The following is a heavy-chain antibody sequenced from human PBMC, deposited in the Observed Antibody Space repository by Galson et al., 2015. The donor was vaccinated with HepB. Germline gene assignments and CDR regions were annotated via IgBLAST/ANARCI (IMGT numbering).Heavy chain of an antibody. CDR3: ARSPGGTYYYGSGSRRDGRYYFDY. Sequence: ETLSLTCAVYGGSFSGYYWSWIRQPPGKGLEWIGEINHSGGTNYNPSLKSRVTISVDTSKNQFSLKLSSVTAADTAVYYCARSPGGTYYYGSGSRRDGRYYFDYWGQGTLVTVSS. CDR1: GGSFSGYY. V-gene: IGHV4-34*01. J-gene: IGHJ4*02. D-gene: IGHD3-10*01. CDR2: INHSGGT.